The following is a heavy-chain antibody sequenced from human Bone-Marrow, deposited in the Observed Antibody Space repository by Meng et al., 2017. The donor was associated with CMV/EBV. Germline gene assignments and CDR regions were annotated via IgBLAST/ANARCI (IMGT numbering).Heavy chain of an antibody. CDR1: GGSISGSSYY. CDR3: ARLRPTLKKYYFDY. D-gene: IGHD1-1*01. Sequence: SGGSISGSSYYWGWIRQPPGKGLEWIGSIYYSGGTYYNPSLKSRVTISVDTSKNQFSLKLSSVTAADTAVYYCARLRPTLKKYYFDYWGQGTLVTVSS. J-gene: IGHJ4*02. V-gene: IGHV4-39*01. CDR2: IYYSGGT.